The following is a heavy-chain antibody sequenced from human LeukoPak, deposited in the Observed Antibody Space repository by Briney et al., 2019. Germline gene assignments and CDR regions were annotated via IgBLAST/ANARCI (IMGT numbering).Heavy chain of an antibody. CDR2: IYYSGIT. CDR3: ARGGAHLAFYF. V-gene: IGHV4-31*03. J-gene: IGHJ3*01. Sequence: SQTLSHTCTVSGGSISSDGYYWSWIRQPPGQGLEWIGYIYYSGITYYNPSLKSRVIISVDTSKNQFSLKLISVTAPDTAVYYCARGGAHLAFYFWGQGTLVTVSS. CDR1: GGSISSDGYY.